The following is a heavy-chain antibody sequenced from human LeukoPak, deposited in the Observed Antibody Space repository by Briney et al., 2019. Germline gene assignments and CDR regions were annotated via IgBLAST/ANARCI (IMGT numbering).Heavy chain of an antibody. J-gene: IGHJ5*02. CDR1: GFSLDDYA. D-gene: IGHD3-3*01. CDR2: INTDGSST. CDR3: ASSRPTYYDFWSGYEWFDP. Sequence: HPGGSLRLSCAASGFSLDDYAMHWVRQAPGKGLVWVSRINTDGSSTSYADSVKGRFTISRDNAKNTLYLQMNSLRAEDTAVYYCASSRPTYYDFWSGYEWFDPWGQGTLVTVSS. V-gene: IGHV3-74*01.